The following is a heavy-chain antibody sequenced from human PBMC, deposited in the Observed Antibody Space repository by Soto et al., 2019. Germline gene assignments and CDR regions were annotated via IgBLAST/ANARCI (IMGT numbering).Heavy chain of an antibody. Sequence: GGSLRLSCAASGFTFSSYSMNWVRQAPGKGLEWVSSISSSSSYIYYADSVKGRFTISRDNANNSLYLQMNSLRAEDTAVYYCARWGAAAGPTWGQGTLVTVSS. CDR3: ARWGAAAGPT. J-gene: IGHJ4*02. D-gene: IGHD6-13*01. V-gene: IGHV3-21*01. CDR2: ISSSSSYI. CDR1: GFTFSSYS.